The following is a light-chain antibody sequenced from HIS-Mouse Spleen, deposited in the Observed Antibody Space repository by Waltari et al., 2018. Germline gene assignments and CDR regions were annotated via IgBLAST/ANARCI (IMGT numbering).Light chain of an antibody. Sequence: QSALTQPRSVSGSPGQSVTISCTGTSSDVGGYNYVSWYQQHPGKAPKLLIDDVSKRPSGVAARFSGSKSGNTAALTISWVQAEDEADYYCCSYAGSYTFEVVFGGGTKLTVL. CDR1: SSDVGGYNY. J-gene: IGLJ2*01. V-gene: IGLV2-11*01. CDR2: DVS. CDR3: CSYAGSYTFEVV.